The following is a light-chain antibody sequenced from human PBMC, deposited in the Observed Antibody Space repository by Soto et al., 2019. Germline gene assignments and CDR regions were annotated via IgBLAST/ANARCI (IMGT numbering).Light chain of an antibody. CDR3: QQYGSSPPIT. CDR1: QNVSSNY. V-gene: IGKV3-20*01. Sequence: EIVFTQSPGTLSLSPGDRATLSCRASQNVSSNYVAWYQQKSGQPPRLLIYGASSRATDIPDRFSGSGSGTDFALVISRLEPEDFAVYYCQQYGSSPPITFGQGTRLDIK. CDR2: GAS. J-gene: IGKJ5*01.